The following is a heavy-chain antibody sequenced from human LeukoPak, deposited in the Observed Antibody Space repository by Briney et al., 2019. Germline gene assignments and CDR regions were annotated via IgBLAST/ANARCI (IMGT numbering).Heavy chain of an antibody. J-gene: IGHJ4*02. V-gene: IGHV1-69*13. Sequence: GASVKVSCKASGGPFRSYTINWVRQAPGQGLEWMGGIMSIFDSPNYAQKFQGRLKITADESTSIVYMELSSLRSDDTAVFYCSRDGWDGNSGSYRDYWGQGTLVTVSS. CDR2: IMSIFDSP. CDR1: GGPFRSYT. D-gene: IGHD5-24*01. CDR3: SRDGWDGNSGSYRDY.